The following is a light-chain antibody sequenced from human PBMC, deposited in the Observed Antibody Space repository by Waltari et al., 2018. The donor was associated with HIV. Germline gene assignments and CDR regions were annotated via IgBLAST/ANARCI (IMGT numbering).Light chain of an antibody. CDR3: VGWDSSLSAYV. CDR1: SSNTGNDN. Sequence: QSVLTQPPSASGTPGQTCTISCSGGSSNTGNDNVYWYQQIPGMTPKLLIYKNYLRPAGFPDRFAGSKSGTSASLAISGLRSEDEADYYCVGWDSSLSAYVFGAGTKVTVL. CDR2: KNY. J-gene: IGLJ1*01. V-gene: IGLV1-47*01.